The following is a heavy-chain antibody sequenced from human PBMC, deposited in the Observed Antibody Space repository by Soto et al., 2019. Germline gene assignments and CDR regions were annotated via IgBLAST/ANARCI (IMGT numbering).Heavy chain of an antibody. V-gene: IGHV3-7*01. CDR1: GFTFSSYS. Sequence: EVQLLESGGGLVQPGGSLRLSCAASGFTFSSYSMSWVRQAPGKGLEWVANIKQDGSEKYYVDSVKGRFTISRDNAKNSLYLQMNSLRAEDTAVYYCTRDGSDAFDIWGQGTMVTVSS. J-gene: IGHJ3*02. CDR3: TRDGSDAFDI. CDR2: IKQDGSEK.